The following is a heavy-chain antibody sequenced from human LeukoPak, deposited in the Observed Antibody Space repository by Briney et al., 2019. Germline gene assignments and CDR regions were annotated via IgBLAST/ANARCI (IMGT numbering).Heavy chain of an antibody. CDR3: TTDYYDSSGYYEDFYYMDV. CDR1: GFTFSNAW. V-gene: IGHV3-15*01. CDR2: IKSKTDGGTT. Sequence: NPGGSLRLSRAASGFTFSNAWMSWVRQAPGRGREWVGRIKSKTDGGTTDYAAPVKGRFTISRDDSKNTLYMQMNSLKTEDTGVYYCTTDYYDSSGYYEDFYYMDVWGKGTTVTVSS. J-gene: IGHJ6*03. D-gene: IGHD3-22*01.